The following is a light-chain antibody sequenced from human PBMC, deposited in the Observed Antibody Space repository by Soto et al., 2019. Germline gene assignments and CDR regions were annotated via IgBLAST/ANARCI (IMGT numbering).Light chain of an antibody. CDR2: WAS. J-gene: IGKJ4*01. Sequence: DIVLTQSPDSLAVSLGERATINCKSSQTVLFNSNSKNYLAWYQQKPGQPPKLLIYWASARESGVPDRFSGSGSETNFNFIIQSLQAEDVAVYYCQQYYTIPITFGGGTKVEIK. V-gene: IGKV4-1*01. CDR1: QTVLFNSNSKNY. CDR3: QQYYTIPIT.